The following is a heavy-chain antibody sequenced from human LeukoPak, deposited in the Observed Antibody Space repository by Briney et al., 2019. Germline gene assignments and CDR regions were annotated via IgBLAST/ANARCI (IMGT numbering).Heavy chain of an antibody. J-gene: IGHJ3*02. V-gene: IGHV3-53*01. Sequence: PGGSLRLSCKGSGFTFTNACMSWVRQAPGKGLEWVSVIYSGGSTYYADSVKGRFTISRDNSKNTLYLQMNCLRAEDTAVYYCARDGFSSGYPYDAFDIWGQGTMVTVSS. CDR3: ARDGFSSGYPYDAFDI. CDR1: GFTFTNAC. CDR2: IYSGGST. D-gene: IGHD3-22*01.